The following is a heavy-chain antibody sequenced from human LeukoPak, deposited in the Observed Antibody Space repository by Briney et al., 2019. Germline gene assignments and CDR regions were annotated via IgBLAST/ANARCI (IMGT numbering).Heavy chain of an antibody. CDR3: ARQLWFGELWFDY. CDR1: GYSFTSYW. V-gene: IGHV5-51*01. CDR2: IYPGESDT. J-gene: IGHJ4*02. D-gene: IGHD3-10*01. Sequence: GESLKISCKGSGYSFTSYWIGWGRQRPGKGVGWMGIIYPGESDTRYSPSFQGQVTISAHNSISTAYLQWSSLKASDTAMYYCARQLWFGELWFDYWGQGTLVTVSS.